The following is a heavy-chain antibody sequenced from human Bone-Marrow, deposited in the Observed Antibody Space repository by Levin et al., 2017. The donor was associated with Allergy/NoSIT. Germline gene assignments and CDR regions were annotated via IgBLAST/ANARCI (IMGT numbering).Heavy chain of an antibody. CDR1: GFTFSAYS. V-gene: IGHV3-48*01. CDR2: IRSGARTI. J-gene: IGHJ4*02. D-gene: IGHD2/OR15-2a*01. CDR3: ATTWTDTGGFSNPPPLQY. Sequence: PGGSLRLSCAASGFTFSAYSTNWVRQAPGKGLEWVSYIRSGARTIHYGDSVKGRFTISWDNARNSLFLRMNGLRVEDTAIYYCATTWTDTGGFSNPPPLQYWGRGALVTVSS.